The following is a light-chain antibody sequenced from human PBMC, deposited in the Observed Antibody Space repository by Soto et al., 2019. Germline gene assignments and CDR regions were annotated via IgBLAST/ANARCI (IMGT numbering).Light chain of an antibody. CDR3: MQALQTPPWT. J-gene: IGKJ1*01. V-gene: IGKV2-28*01. CDR2: LGS. Sequence: DIVMTQSPLSLPVTPGEPASISCRSSQSLLHSNGYNYLVWYLQKPGQSPQLLIYLGSNRASGVPDRFSGSVSGTDFTLKISRVEAEDVGVYYCMQALQTPPWTFGQGTKVEIK. CDR1: QSLLHSNGYNY.